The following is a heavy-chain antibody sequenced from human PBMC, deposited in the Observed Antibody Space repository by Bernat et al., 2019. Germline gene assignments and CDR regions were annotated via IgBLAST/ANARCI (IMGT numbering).Heavy chain of an antibody. CDR1: GYTFTTYY. D-gene: IGHD2-15*01. Sequence: QVQLVQSGAEVKKPGASVKISCKTSGYTFTTYYMYWVRQAPGQGLEWMGVINPGGGGASYAQKFQGRVSMTRDTSTSTVYMELGGLTSEDTAVYYCARGSGGVAATGGAFDIWGQGTMVTVSS. CDR2: INPGGGGA. J-gene: IGHJ3*02. V-gene: IGHV1-46*01. CDR3: ARGSGGVAATGGAFDI.